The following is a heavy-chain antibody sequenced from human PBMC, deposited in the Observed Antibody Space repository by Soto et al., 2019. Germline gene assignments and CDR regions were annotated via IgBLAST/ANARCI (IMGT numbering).Heavy chain of an antibody. D-gene: IGHD3-10*01. V-gene: IGHV4-59*08. J-gene: IGHJ4*02. CDR1: GGSISSYY. Sequence: SETLSLTCTVSGGSISSYYCSWIRQPPGKGLEWIGYIYYSGSTNYNPSLKSRVTISVDTSKNQFSLKLSSVTAADTAVYYCARGASPASYYYGSGSYFYFGYWGQGTLVTVSS. CDR2: IYYSGST. CDR3: ARGASPASYYYGSGSYFYFGY.